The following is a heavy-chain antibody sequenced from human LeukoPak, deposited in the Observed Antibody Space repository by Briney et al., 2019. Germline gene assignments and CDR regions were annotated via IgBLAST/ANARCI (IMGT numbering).Heavy chain of an antibody. CDR2: IKQDGSEK. Sequence: PGGSLRLSCAASGFTFSSYWMSWVRQAPGKGLEWVANIKQDGSEKYYVDSVKGRFTISRDNAKNSLYLQMNSLRAEDTAVYYCARVRFLEWLQYYFDYWGKGTLVTVSS. CDR3: ARVRFLEWLQYYFDY. V-gene: IGHV3-7*01. D-gene: IGHD3-3*01. CDR1: GFTFSSYW. J-gene: IGHJ4*02.